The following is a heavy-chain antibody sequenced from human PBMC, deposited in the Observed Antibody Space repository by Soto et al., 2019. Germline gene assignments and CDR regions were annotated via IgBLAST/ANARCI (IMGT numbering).Heavy chain of an antibody. V-gene: IGHV1-2*02. CDR1: GYSFSEFR. CDR3: ARENWHFDY. Sequence: QVQLVQSGAEVKKPGASVNVSCKTSGYSFSEFRMHWVRQAPGQGLEWMGWVNPINGNTNYAQDFQGRVTMTRDASTKTVYTELSSLTSDDTSTVYCARENWHFDYWGQGTLITVSS. J-gene: IGHJ4*02. CDR2: VNPINGNT.